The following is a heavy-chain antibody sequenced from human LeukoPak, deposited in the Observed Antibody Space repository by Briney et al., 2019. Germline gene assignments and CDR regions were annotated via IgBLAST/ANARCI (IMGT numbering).Heavy chain of an antibody. J-gene: IGHJ5*02. V-gene: IGHV1-8*01. CDR3: ARDSGSPSGFDP. CDR1: GYTFTSYD. CDR2: MNPNSGNT. Sequence: ASAKVSCKASGYTFTSYDINWVRQATGQGLEWMGWMNPNSGNTGYAQKFQGRVTMTRNTSISTAYMELSSLRSEDTAVYYCARDSGSPSGFDPWGQGTLVTVSS. D-gene: IGHD1-26*01.